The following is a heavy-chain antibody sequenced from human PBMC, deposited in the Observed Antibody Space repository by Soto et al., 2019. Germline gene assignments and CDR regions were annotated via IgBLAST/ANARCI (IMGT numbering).Heavy chain of an antibody. CDR2: VFYGGT. D-gene: IGHD4-4*01. Sequence: PSETLSLTCSVSGRSMSSNYWSWLRQSPDKGLEWLGYVFYGGTDYNPSLGGRVNMSVQTSKSQFSLTLSSVTAADTAVYYCAAYRGALYFDFWGQGIQVTVSS. J-gene: IGHJ4*02. CDR3: AAYRGALYFDF. CDR1: GRSMSSNY. V-gene: IGHV4-59*03.